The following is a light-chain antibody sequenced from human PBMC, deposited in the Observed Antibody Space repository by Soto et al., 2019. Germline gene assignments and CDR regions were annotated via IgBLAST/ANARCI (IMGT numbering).Light chain of an antibody. Sequence: QSVLTQPASVSGSPGQSITISCTGTSSDVGYYNYVSWYQQHPGKAPKLMIYEVSNRPSGVSYRFSGSKSGNTASLTISGLQAEDEADYYCISYTSSNTLVIGGGTKLTVL. CDR2: EVS. CDR1: SSDVGYYNY. V-gene: IGLV2-14*01. J-gene: IGLJ2*01. CDR3: ISYTSSNTLV.